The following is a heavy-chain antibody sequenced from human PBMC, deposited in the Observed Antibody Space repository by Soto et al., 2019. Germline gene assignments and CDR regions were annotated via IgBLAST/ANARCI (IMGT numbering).Heavy chain of an antibody. D-gene: IGHD3-22*01. CDR2: IYYSGST. V-gene: IGHV4-30-4*01. CDR3: ARDNRYYDSSGLVWYFDL. Sequence: SETLSLTCTVSGGPISSGDYYWSWIRQPPGKGLEWIGYIYYSGSTYYNPSLKSRVTISVDTSKNQFSLKLSSVTAADTAVYYCARDNRYYDSSGLVWYFDLWGRGTLVTVSS. J-gene: IGHJ2*01. CDR1: GGPISSGDYY.